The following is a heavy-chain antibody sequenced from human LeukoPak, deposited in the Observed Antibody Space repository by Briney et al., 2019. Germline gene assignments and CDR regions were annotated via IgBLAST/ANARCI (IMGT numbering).Heavy chain of an antibody. V-gene: IGHV4-61*02. CDR3: ARQGSGSYYGYFDY. Sequence: SQTLSLTCTVSGGSFFSSGYYYWSWIRQPAGKGLEWIGRISTSGTTNYNPSLKSRVTISVDTSKNQFSLSLTSVTAADTAVYYCARQGSGSYYGYFDYWGQGTLVTVSS. CDR1: GGSFFSSGYYY. CDR2: ISTSGTT. D-gene: IGHD1-26*01. J-gene: IGHJ4*02.